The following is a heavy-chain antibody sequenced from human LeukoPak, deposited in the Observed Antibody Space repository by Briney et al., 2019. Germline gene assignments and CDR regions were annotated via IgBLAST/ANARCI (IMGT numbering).Heavy chain of an antibody. Sequence: PGGSLRLSCAASGFPFSSYAMSWVRQAPGKGLEWVSTISNSDDSTYYADSVKGRFTISRDNSESTLFLRMNSLRAEDTAVYYCAKATGYLLWGQGTLVIVSS. CDR3: AKATGYLL. J-gene: IGHJ4*02. CDR1: GFPFSSYA. CDR2: ISNSDDST. D-gene: IGHD1-14*01. V-gene: IGHV3-23*01.